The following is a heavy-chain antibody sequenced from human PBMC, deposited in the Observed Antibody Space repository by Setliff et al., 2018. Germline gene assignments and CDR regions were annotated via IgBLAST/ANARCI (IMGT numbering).Heavy chain of an antibody. CDR3: ARLGGWLTSPETPGAFDI. Sequence: PGESLKISCKGSGYSFTNTWIGWVRQMPGKGLEWMGIIYLGDSDVRYSPSFQGQVTISADKSINTAYLQWSSLKASDTAIYYCARLGGWLTSPETPGAFDIWGQGTMVT. CDR1: GYSFTNTW. V-gene: IGHV5-51*01. D-gene: IGHD3-16*01. J-gene: IGHJ3*02. CDR2: IYLGDSDV.